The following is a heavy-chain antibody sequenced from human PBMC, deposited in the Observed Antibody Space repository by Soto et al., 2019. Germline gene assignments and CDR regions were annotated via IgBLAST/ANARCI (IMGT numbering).Heavy chain of an antibody. CDR2: ISGSGGST. V-gene: IGHV3-23*01. J-gene: IGHJ5*02. Sequence: EVQLLESGGGLVQPGGSLRLSCSASGFTFSSYAMSWVRQAPGKGLEWVSAISGSGGSTYYADSVKGRFTISRDNSKNTVHLQMNSLRAEDTAVYYCANGNDILTGYPRPNWFDPWGQGTLVTVSS. CDR1: GFTFSSYA. CDR3: ANGNDILTGYPRPNWFDP. D-gene: IGHD3-9*01.